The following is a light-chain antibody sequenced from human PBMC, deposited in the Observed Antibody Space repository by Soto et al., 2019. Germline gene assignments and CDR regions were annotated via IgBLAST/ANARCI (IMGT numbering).Light chain of an antibody. CDR3: QHYDTFSWK. J-gene: IGKJ1*01. CDR1: EDIDTS. V-gene: IGKV1-5*01. CDR2: GAS. Sequence: DIQITHSRSTLSVSLGDRITITCRASEDIDTSLAWFQQRPGKAPKVLIAGASGLMNGVPSTFSGSGSGTEFALTISSVQPDDFATYFCQHYDTFSWKFGQGTKVDIK.